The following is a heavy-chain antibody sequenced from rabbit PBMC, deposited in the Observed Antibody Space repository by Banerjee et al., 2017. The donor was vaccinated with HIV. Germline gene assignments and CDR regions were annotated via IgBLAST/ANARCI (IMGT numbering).Heavy chain of an antibody. CDR3: ARDDHDSNYWGFYFNL. V-gene: IGHV1S45*01. D-gene: IGHD8-1*01. J-gene: IGHJ4*01. Sequence: QEQLVESGGDLVKPGASLTLTCTASGFSFSSSYDMCWVRQAPGKGLEWIACIYGGSGSTYYASWAKGRFTISKTSSTTVTLQMTSLTAADTATYFCARDDHDSNYWGFYFNLWGPGTLVTVS. CDR1: GFSFSSSYD. CDR2: IYGGSGST.